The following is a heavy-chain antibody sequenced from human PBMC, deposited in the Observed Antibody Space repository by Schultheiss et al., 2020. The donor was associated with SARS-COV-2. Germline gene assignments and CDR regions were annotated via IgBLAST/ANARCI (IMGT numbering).Heavy chain of an antibody. CDR2: ISYDGSNK. CDR1: GFTFSSYG. CDR3: AALSYRLDY. D-gene: IGHD3-16*02. J-gene: IGHJ4*03. V-gene: IGHV3-30*03. Sequence: GGSLRLSCAASGFTFSSYGMHWVRQAPGKGLEWVAVISYDGSNKYYADSVKGRFTISRDNAKNTLYLQMNSLRAEDTAVYYCAALSYRLDYWGQGTTVTVSS.